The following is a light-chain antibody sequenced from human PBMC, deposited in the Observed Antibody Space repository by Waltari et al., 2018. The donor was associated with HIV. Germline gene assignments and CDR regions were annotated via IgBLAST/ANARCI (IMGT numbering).Light chain of an antibody. CDR1: SRDVGGYNN. CDR3: SSYAGSNNWV. V-gene: IGLV2-8*01. J-gene: IGLJ3*02. Sequence: QSALTQPPSASGSPGQSVTISCTGPSRDVGGYNNVSWYQQHPGKAPKLMIYEVSKRPSGVPDRFSGSKSGNTASLTVSGLQAEDEADYYCSSYAGSNNWVFGGGTKLTVL. CDR2: EVS.